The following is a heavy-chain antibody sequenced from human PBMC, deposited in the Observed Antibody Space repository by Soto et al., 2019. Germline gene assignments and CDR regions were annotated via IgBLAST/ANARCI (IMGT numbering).Heavy chain of an antibody. V-gene: IGHV4-59*01. CDR2: IYYSGNT. Sequence: PSETLSLTCTVSGGSISSYYWSWIRQPPGKGLEWIGYIYYSGNTNYNPSLKSRVTISVDTSKNQFSLKLSSVTAADTAVYYCARDRDFRFDYWGQGTLVTVSS. CDR3: ARDRDFRFDY. J-gene: IGHJ4*02. CDR1: GGSISSYY.